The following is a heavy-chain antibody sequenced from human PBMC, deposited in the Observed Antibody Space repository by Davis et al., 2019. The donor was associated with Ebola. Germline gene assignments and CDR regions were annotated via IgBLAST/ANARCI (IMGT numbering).Heavy chain of an antibody. D-gene: IGHD2-15*01. CDR2: IYYSGST. Sequence: SETLSLTCTVSGGSISSSSYYWGWIRQPPGKGLEWIGSIYYSGSTYYNPSLKSRVTISVDTSKNQFSLKLSSVTAADTAVYYCARDDTLGYCSGGSCYSVRWFDPWGQGTLVTVSS. J-gene: IGHJ5*02. CDR3: ARDDTLGYCSGGSCYSVRWFDP. V-gene: IGHV4-39*01. CDR1: GGSISSSSYY.